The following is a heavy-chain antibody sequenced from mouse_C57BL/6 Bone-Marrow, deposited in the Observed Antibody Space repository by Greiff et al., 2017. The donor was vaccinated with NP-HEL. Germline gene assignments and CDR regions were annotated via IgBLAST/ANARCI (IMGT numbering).Heavy chain of an antibody. D-gene: IGHD1-1*02. V-gene: IGHV1-80*01. CDR2: IYPGDGDT. J-gene: IGHJ2*01. CDR1: GYAFSSYW. Sequence: VQLQESGAELVKPGASVKLSCKASGYAFSSYWMNWVKQRPGKGLEWIGQIYPGDGDTNYNGKFKGKATLTADKSSSTAYMQLSSLTSEDSAVYFCAGKVRGRADYWGQGTTLTVSS. CDR3: AGKVRGRADY.